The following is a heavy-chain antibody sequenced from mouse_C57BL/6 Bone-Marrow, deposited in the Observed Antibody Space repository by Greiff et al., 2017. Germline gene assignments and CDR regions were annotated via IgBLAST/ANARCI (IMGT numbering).Heavy chain of an antibody. CDR2: IYPSDSGT. Sequence: QVQLQQPGAELVRPGSSVKLSCKASGYTFTSYWMDWVKQRPGQGLEWIGNIYPSDSGTHSNQKFKDKATLTADKAYSTVYMQLSSLKSEDSAVYFGARGEWFPDDWGQGTTLTVSS. CDR1: GYTFTSYW. CDR3: ARGEWFPDD. J-gene: IGHJ2*01. V-gene: IGHV1-61*01. D-gene: IGHD2-2*01.